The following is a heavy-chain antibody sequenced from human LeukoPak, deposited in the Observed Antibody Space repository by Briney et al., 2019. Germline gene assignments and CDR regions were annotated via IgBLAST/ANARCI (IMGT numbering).Heavy chain of an antibody. V-gene: IGHV1-2*02. CDR1: GYTFTGYY. Sequence: GASVKVSCKASGYTFTGYYMHWVRQAPGQGLEWMGWISPNSGGTNYAQKFQGRVTMTRDTSISTAYMELSRLRSDDTAVYYCARLDGRVGVYWGQGALVTVSS. J-gene: IGHJ4*02. CDR3: ARLDGRVGVY. D-gene: IGHD5-24*01. CDR2: ISPNSGGT.